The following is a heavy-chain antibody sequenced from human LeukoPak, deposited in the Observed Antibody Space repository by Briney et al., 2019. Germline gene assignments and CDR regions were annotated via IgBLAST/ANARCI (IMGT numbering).Heavy chain of an antibody. J-gene: IGHJ4*02. CDR1: GGSISSYY. Sequence: SETLSLTCTVSGGSISSYYWSWIRQPPGKGLKWIGYIYYSGSTNYNPSLKSRVTISVDTSKNQFSLKLSSVTAADTAVYYCASTRDGYNYVYFDYWGQGTLVTVSS. V-gene: IGHV4-59*01. CDR2: IYYSGST. CDR3: ASTRDGYNYVYFDY. D-gene: IGHD5-24*01.